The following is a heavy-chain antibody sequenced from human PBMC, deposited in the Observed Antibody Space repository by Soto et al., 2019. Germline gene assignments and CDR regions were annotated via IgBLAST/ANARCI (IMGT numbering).Heavy chain of an antibody. CDR2: IYPADSDI. D-gene: IGHD2-2*01. CDR1: GYSFSSYW. V-gene: IGHV5-51*01. J-gene: IGHJ6*02. Sequence: GESLKISCKASGYSFSSYWIAWVRQMPGKGLEWMGIIYPADSDIRYSESSEGHVTISVDKSISTAYLQWSSLKASDTAIYYCATSPFLTPSFGMDVWGQGTTVTVSS. CDR3: ATSPFLTPSFGMDV.